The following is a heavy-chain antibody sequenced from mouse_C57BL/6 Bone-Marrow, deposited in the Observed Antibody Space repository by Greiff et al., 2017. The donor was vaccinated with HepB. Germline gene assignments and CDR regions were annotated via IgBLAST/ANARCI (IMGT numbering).Heavy chain of an antibody. CDR1: GYSITSGYY. CDR2: ISYDGSN. CDR3: ARDRYYDYDDVTWFAY. D-gene: IGHD2-4*01. Sequence: EVKLVESGPGLVKPSQSLSLTCSVTGYSITSGYYWNWIRQFPGNKLEWMGYISYDGSNNYNPSLKNRISITRDTSKNQFFLKLNSVTTEDTATYYCARDRYYDYDDVTWFAYWGQGTLVTVSA. V-gene: IGHV3-6*01. J-gene: IGHJ3*01.